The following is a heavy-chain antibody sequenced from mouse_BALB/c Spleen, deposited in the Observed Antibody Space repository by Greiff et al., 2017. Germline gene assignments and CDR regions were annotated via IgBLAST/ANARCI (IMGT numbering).Heavy chain of an antibody. J-gene: IGHJ1*01. Sequence: VQLKESGPGLVKPSQSLSLTCTVTGYSITSDYAWNWIRQFPGNKLEWMGYISYSGSTSYNPSLKSRISITRDTSKNQFFLQLNSVTTEDTATYYCARSLYYYGSSWYFDVWGAGTTVTVSS. D-gene: IGHD1-1*01. CDR1: GYSITSDYA. CDR2: ISYSGST. CDR3: ARSLYYYGSSWYFDV. V-gene: IGHV3-2*02.